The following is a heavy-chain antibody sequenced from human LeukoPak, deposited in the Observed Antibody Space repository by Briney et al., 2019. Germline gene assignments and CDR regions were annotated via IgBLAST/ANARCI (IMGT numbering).Heavy chain of an antibody. CDR1: GFTFSKHW. D-gene: IGHD6-19*01. J-gene: IGHJ4*02. V-gene: IGHV3-74*01. CDR2: INTDGTVT. CDR3: ATKQWLAPPPDS. Sequence: GGSLRLSYAASGFTFSKHWMLWVRHAPGKGLESVSRINTDGTVTTYADSVKGRFTISRDNADNTMFLQMNSVRDEDTAVYYCATKQWLAPPPDSWGQGTPVTVSS.